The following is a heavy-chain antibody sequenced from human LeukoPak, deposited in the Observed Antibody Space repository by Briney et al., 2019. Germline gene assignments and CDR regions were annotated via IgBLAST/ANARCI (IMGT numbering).Heavy chain of an antibody. CDR3: ARGRPHGNDY. CDR1: GFTFSSNW. Sequence: GGSLRLSCATSGFTFSSNWMSWVRHVPGRGLDWVANIKPDGGAEYYAASVKGRFTVSRDNAKNSLYLQMNSLRVEDTAVYYCARGRPHGNDYWGQGTLVTVSS. CDR2: IKPDGGAE. J-gene: IGHJ4*02. V-gene: IGHV3-7*01. D-gene: IGHD4-23*01.